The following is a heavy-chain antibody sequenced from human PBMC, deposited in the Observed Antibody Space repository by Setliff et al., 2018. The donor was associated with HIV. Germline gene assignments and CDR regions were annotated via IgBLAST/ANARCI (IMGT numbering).Heavy chain of an antibody. CDR1: SGSINGYD. V-gene: IGHV4-59*01. CDR3: ARTRGRVLLFDYLDS. Sequence: SETLSLTCVVSSGSINGYDWCWVRQAPGRGLEWIGDLSFSGSTSYNGSLNSRVTMSGDASRDPFSLKLSSVTAADTAVYYCARTRGRVLLFDYLDSWGQGRLVTVSS. CDR2: LSFSGST. J-gene: IGHJ4*02. D-gene: IGHD3-10*01.